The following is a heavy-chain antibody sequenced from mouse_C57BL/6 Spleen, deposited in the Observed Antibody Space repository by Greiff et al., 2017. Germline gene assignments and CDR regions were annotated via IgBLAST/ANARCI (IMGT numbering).Heavy chain of an antibody. D-gene: IGHD6-1*01. Sequence: EVKLVESGPELVKPGASVKISCKASGYTFTDYYMNWVKQSHGKSLEWIGDINPNNGGTSYNQKFKGKATLTVDKSSSTAYMELRSLTSEDSAVYYCAGGGASYYFDYWGQGTTLTVSS. V-gene: IGHV1-26*01. J-gene: IGHJ2*01. CDR2: INPNNGGT. CDR1: GYTFTDYY. CDR3: AGGGASYYFDY.